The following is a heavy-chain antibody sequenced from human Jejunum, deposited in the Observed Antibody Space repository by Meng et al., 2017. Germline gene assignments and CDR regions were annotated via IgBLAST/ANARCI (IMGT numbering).Heavy chain of an antibody. D-gene: IGHD2-21*01. V-gene: IGHV4-39*01. CDR2: MYYHGST. J-gene: IGHJ5*02. CDR1: GGSISSSSYY. Sequence: QRQVQESGPGLVKPSETLALTCTVSGGSISSSSYYWGGIRQPPGKGLEWIGTMYYHGSTYYNPSLKSRVTISVDTSKNQFSLKLSSVTAADTAVYYCARPHTSAWGQGTLVTVSS. CDR3: ARPHTSA.